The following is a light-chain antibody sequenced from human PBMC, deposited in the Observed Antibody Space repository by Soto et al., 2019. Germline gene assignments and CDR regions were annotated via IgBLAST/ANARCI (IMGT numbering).Light chain of an antibody. V-gene: IGLV1-40*01. CDR3: QSYDSSLSALV. Sequence: QSVLTQPPSVSGAPGQGVTISCAGTSSNIGAGYDLHWYQQVPGTAPKLLIYTNSNRPSGVPDRFSGSKSGTSASLAITGLQAADEADYYCQSYDSSLSALVFGGGTKVTVL. CDR1: SSNIGAGYD. J-gene: IGLJ3*02. CDR2: TNS.